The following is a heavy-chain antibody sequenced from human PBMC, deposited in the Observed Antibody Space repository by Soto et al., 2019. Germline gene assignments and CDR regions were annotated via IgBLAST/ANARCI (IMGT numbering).Heavy chain of an antibody. V-gene: IGHV3-9*01. J-gene: IGHJ4*02. D-gene: IGHD3-10*01. Sequence: GGSLRLSCAASGFTFDDYAMHWVRQAPGKGLEWVSGISWNSGSIGYADSVKGRFTISRDNAKNSLYLQMNSLRAEDTALYYCAKDMRDTMVRGGFVVYWGQGTLVTVSS. CDR2: ISWNSGSI. CDR1: GFTFDDYA. CDR3: AKDMRDTMVRGGFVVY.